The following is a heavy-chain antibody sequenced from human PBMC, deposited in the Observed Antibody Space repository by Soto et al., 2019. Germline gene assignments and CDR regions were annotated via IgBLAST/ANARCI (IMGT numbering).Heavy chain of an antibody. J-gene: IGHJ4*02. V-gene: IGHV3-73*02. CDR2: IRTQVNTYAT. CDR1: GFTFSGSS. CDR3: TAAMPVGDY. D-gene: IGHD2-2*01. Sequence: EVQLVESGGGLVQPGGSLKLSCAASGFTFSGSSIHWVRQASGKGLEWVGRIRTQVNTYATAYAASVKGRFTISRDDSKNMAYLQMNSLKTEDTAVYYCTAAMPVGDYWGQGTLVTVSS.